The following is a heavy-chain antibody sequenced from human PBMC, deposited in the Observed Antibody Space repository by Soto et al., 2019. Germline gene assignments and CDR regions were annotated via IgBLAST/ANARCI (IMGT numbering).Heavy chain of an antibody. CDR1: GYTFTSYA. J-gene: IGHJ3*02. CDR2: ISGNNGNT. V-gene: IGHV1-18*01. D-gene: IGHD3-22*01. Sequence: ASVKVSCTASGYTFTSYAISWVRQAPGQGLEWMGWISGNNGNTNYAQKFQGRVTMTTDTYTTTAYMELRSLRSDDTAVYYCARERAYSYDSSGYGDAFDTWGQGTMVTVSS. CDR3: ARERAYSYDSSGYGDAFDT.